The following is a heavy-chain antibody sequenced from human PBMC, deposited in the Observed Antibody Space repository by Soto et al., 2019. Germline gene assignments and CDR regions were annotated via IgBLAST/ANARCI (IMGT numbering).Heavy chain of an antibody. CDR1: GGSISSYY. D-gene: IGHD3-3*01. CDR3: AGGWPTYYDFWSGYYADAFDI. V-gene: IGHV4-59*01. J-gene: IGHJ3*02. Sequence: PSETLSVTWTVSGGSISSYYWSWIRQPPGKGLEWFGYIYYSGSTNYNPSLKSRVTISVDTSKNQFSLKLSSVTAADTAVYYCAGGWPTYYDFWSGYYADAFDIWGQGTMVTVSS. CDR2: IYYSGST.